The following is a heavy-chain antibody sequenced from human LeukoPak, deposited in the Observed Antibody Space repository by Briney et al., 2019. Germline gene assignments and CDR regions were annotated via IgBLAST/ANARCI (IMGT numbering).Heavy chain of an antibody. D-gene: IGHD3-22*01. V-gene: IGHV4-61*01. CDR2: IYYSGST. CDR3: ARDPSGYFNY. Sequence: SETLSLTCTDSGGAVSSGNYYWSWIRQPPGKGLEWIGYIYYSGSTNYNPSLKSRVTISVDTSKNQFSLKLSSVTAADTAVYYCARDPSGYFNYWGQGTLATVSS. J-gene: IGHJ4*02. CDR1: GGAVSSGNYY.